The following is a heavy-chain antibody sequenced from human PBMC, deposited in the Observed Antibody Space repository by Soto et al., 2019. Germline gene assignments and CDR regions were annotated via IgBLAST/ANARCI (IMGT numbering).Heavy chain of an antibody. D-gene: IGHD2-2*01. Sequence: GGSLRLSCAASGFTFSTYGMSWVRQAPGKGLEWVSGIGDSGGRTYYADSVKGRFTISRDNSKKLLFLQMNSLRVDDTAVYYCARFISGVPNNWFDPWGQGTLV. CDR3: ARFISGVPNNWFDP. V-gene: IGHV3-23*01. CDR1: GFTFSTYG. J-gene: IGHJ5*02. CDR2: IGDSGGRT.